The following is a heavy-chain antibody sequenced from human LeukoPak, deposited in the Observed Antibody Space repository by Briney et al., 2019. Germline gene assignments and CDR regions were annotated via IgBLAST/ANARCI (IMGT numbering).Heavy chain of an antibody. CDR2: ISSSSSTI. V-gene: IGHV3-48*02. CDR1: GFTFSSYS. D-gene: IGHD2-2*01. CDR3: ARDQSTSLDY. J-gene: IGHJ4*02. Sequence: GGSLRLSCAASGFTFSSYSMNWVRQAPGKGLEWVSYISSSSSTIYYADSVKGRFTISRDNAKNLLYLQMNSLRDEDTAVYYCARDQSTSLDYWGQGTLVTVSS.